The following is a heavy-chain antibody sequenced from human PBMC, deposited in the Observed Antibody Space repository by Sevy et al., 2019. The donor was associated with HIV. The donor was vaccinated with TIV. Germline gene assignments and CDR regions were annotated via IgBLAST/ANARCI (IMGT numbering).Heavy chain of an antibody. Sequence: GGSLRLSCAASGFTITGYAMSWVRQTPGKGLEWVSGISSSGNSTYYAHSVKGRFTISRDNSKNTLYLQMNSLRAEDTAVYFCAKDDRTHFNRVLPAAIVDYWGQGTLVTVSS. D-gene: IGHD2-2*02. CDR3: AKDDRTHFNRVLPAAIVDY. V-gene: IGHV3-23*01. CDR1: GFTITGYA. CDR2: ISSSGNST. J-gene: IGHJ4*02.